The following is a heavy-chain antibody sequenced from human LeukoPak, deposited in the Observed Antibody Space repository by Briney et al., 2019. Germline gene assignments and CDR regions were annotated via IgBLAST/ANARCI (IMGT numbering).Heavy chain of an antibody. Sequence: GGSLRLSCVASGFSLNTYGMHWVRQAPGKGLEWVARISNDGSSKDYADSVRGRFTISRDKSKNTVYLQMNSLRVEDTAVYYTAKAAYCTSTSCHFSGYAQRPLDSWGQGTLVTVSS. CDR1: GFSLNTYG. D-gene: IGHD2-2*01. CDR3: AKAAYCTSTSCHFSGYAQRPLDS. J-gene: IGHJ4*02. CDR2: ISNDGSSK. V-gene: IGHV3-30*18.